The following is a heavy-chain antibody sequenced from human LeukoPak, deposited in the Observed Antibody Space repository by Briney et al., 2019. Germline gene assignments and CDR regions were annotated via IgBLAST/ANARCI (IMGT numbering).Heavy chain of an antibody. CDR1: GFTFSSYA. CDR2: ISYDGSNK. CDR3: ARDPLGSATYYFDY. Sequence: GGSLRLSCAASGFTFSSYAMHWVRQAPGKGLEWVAVISYDGSNKYYADSVKGRFTISRDNSKNTLYLQMNSLRAEDTAVYYCARDPLGSATYYFDYWGQGTLVTVSS. V-gene: IGHV3-30*04. D-gene: IGHD1-26*01. J-gene: IGHJ4*02.